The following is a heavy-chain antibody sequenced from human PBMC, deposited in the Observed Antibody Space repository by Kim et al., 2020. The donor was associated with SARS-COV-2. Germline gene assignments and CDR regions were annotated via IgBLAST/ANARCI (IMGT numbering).Heavy chain of an antibody. CDR3: AKDIGRSSGWYNYAFDI. D-gene: IGHD6-19*01. V-gene: IGHV3-43*01. Sequence: VKGRFTISRDNSKNSLYLQMNSLRTEDTALYYCAKDIGRSSGWYNYAFDIWGQGTMVTVSS. J-gene: IGHJ3*02.